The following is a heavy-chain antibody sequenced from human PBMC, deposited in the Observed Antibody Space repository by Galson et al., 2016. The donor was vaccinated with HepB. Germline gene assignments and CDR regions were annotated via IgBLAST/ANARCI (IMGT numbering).Heavy chain of an antibody. CDR1: AVSLSNARMG. D-gene: IGHD3-22*01. CDR3: ARAYDSSGDYYFHSFDS. V-gene: IGHV2-26*01. J-gene: IGHJ4*02. Sequence: PALVKPTQTLTLTCTVSAVSLSNARMGVSWIRQPPGKALEWLVHIFSNDDKSYSTSLRSRLTISRDTSRSQVVLTMTNMDPVDTATYYCARAYDSSGDYYFHSFDSWGQGTLVTVSS. CDR2: IFSNDDK.